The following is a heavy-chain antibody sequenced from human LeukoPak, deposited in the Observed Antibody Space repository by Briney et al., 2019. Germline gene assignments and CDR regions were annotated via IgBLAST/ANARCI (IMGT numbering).Heavy chain of an antibody. D-gene: IGHD3-22*01. J-gene: IGHJ5*02. V-gene: IGHV1-46*01. CDR1: GYTFTSYY. Sequence: ASVKVSCKASGYTFTSYYMHWVRQAPGQGLEWMGIINPSGGSTSYAQKFQGRVTMTRDMSTSTVYMELSSLRSEDTAVYYCARGLLVVVGTNWFDPWGQGTLVTVSS. CDR2: INPSGGST. CDR3: ARGLLVVVGTNWFDP.